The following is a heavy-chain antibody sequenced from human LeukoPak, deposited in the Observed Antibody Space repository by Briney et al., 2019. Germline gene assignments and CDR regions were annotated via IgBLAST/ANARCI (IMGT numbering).Heavy chain of an antibody. D-gene: IGHD3-22*01. CDR3: AKDLGYYYDSSGYYGFDY. J-gene: IGHJ4*02. V-gene: IGHV3-23*01. CDR1: GFSFSNYD. Sequence: GGSLRLSCAGSGFSFSNYDMHWVRQSPGKGLEWVSAISGSGGSTYYADSVKGRFTISRDNSKNTLYLQMNSLRAEDTAVYYCAKDLGYYYDSSGYYGFDYWGQGTLVTVSS. CDR2: ISGSGGST.